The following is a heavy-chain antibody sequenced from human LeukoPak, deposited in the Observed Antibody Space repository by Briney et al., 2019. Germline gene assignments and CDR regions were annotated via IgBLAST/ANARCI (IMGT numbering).Heavy chain of an antibody. V-gene: IGHV4-61*02. Sequence: PSQTLSLTCTVSGGSISSGSYYWSWIRQPAGKGLEWIGRIYTSGSTNYNPSLKSRVTISVDTSKNQFSLKLSSVTAADTAVYYCARENKDIVVVVPAAAGEGDWFAPWGQGTLVTVSS. CDR3: ARENKDIVVVVPAAAGEGDWFAP. D-gene: IGHD2-15*01. CDR1: GGSISSGSYY. J-gene: IGHJ5*02. CDR2: IYTSGST.